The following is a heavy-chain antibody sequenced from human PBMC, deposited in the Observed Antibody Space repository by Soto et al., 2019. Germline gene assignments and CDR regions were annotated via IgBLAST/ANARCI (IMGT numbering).Heavy chain of an antibody. D-gene: IGHD5-12*01. Sequence: QVQLVQSGAEVRKPGASVTVSCRTSGDTFSDSYIHWVRQAPGQGLEWMGWINPNSGATNYAQKFRGWVTMTRDTSIRTVYMQLSRLRSDDTAVYYCARESGGATATLDYYYFYMDVWGTGTTVTVSS. CDR1: GDTFSDSY. CDR3: ARESGGATATLDYYYFYMDV. V-gene: IGHV1-2*04. J-gene: IGHJ6*03. CDR2: INPNSGAT.